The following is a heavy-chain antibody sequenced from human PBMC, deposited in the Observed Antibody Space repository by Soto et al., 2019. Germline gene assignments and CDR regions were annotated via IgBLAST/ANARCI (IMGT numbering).Heavy chain of an antibody. V-gene: IGHV4-4*07. D-gene: IGHD2-15*01. CDR1: GDSISDYFY. J-gene: IGHJ4*02. CDR2: IYTDGTT. CDR3: AREVRGGFTGIFDQ. Sequence: TLSLTCTVSGDSISDYFYWSWIRQPAGKGLEWIGRIYTDGTTKYNPSLKSRVTLSLDKSKNQFSLRLSSVTAADTAVYYFAREVRGGFTGIFDQWGRGSRVTVSS.